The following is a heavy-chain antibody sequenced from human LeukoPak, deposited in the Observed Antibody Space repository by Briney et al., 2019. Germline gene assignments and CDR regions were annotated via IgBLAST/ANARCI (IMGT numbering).Heavy chain of an antibody. CDR2: IYYSGTT. J-gene: IGHJ4*02. V-gene: IGHV4-39*07. CDR1: GGSISSSPYY. CDR3: AKHYYDSSGFDS. Sequence: PSETLSLTCTVSGGSISSSPYYWGWIRQPPGKGLEWIGSIYYSGTTHYSPSLESRVTISVDTSKNQFSLKLNSVTAADTAVYFCAKHYYDSSGFDSWGQGTLVTVSS. D-gene: IGHD3-22*01.